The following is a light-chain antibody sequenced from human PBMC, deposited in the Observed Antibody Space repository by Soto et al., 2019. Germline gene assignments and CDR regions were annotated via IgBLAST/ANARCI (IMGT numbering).Light chain of an antibody. V-gene: IGKV1-5*01. CDR1: QSVDRY. CDR2: DAS. CDR3: QQYKDYTWT. J-gene: IGKJ1*01. Sequence: DIQMTQSPSTLSASVGDRVSITCRASQSVDRYLAWYQHKPGKAPHLLIYDASSLESGVPSRCSGSGSGTEFTRTISSLQPDDFTTFYCQQYKDYTWTFGQGTKVEV.